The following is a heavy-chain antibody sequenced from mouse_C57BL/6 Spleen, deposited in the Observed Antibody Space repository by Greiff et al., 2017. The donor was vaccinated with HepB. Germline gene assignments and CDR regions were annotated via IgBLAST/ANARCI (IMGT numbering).Heavy chain of an antibody. Sequence: EVKLQQSGPELVKPGASVKISCKASGYSFTGYYMNWVKQSPEKSLEWIGEINPSTGGTTYNQKFKAKATLTVDKSSSTAYMQLKSLTSEDSAVYYCARHRNYYGSSFYWYFDVWGTGTTVTVSS. CDR3: ARHRNYYGSSFYWYFDV. J-gene: IGHJ1*03. CDR1: GYSFTGYY. D-gene: IGHD1-1*01. V-gene: IGHV1-42*01. CDR2: INPSTGGT.